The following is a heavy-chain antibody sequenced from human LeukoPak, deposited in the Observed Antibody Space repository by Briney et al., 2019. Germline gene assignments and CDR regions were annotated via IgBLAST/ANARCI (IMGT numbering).Heavy chain of an antibody. J-gene: IGHJ4*02. D-gene: IGHD1-26*01. V-gene: IGHV4-4*09. CDR3: ARLVGAGFFDY. Sequence: SETLSLTCTVSGGSISSYYWSWIRQPPGKGLEWIGYIYTSGSTNYNPSLKSRVTISVDTPKNQFSLKLSSVTAADTAVYYCARLVGAGFFDYWGQGTLVTVSS. CDR2: IYTSGST. CDR1: GGSISSYY.